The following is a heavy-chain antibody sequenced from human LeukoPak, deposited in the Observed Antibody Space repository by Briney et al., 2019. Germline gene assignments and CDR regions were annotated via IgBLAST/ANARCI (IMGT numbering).Heavy chain of an antibody. CDR2: ISGSGGST. CDR1: GFTFSNYA. Sequence: GGSLRLSCVGSGFTFSNYAMSWVRQAPGKGLDWVSAISGSGGSTYYADSVKGRFTISRDNSKNTLYLQMNSLRAEDTAVYYCARNALVEMATITREYWGQGTLVTVSS. J-gene: IGHJ4*02. D-gene: IGHD5-24*01. V-gene: IGHV3-23*01. CDR3: ARNALVEMATITREY.